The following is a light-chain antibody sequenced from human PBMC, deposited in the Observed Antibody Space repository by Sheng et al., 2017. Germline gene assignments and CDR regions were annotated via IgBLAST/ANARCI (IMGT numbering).Light chain of an antibody. CDR2: GAS. J-gene: IGKJ4*01. CDR3: QQYGSSPIT. Sequence: EMVLTQSPGTLSLSPGERATLFCRAGQSVTSNYLAWYQQKAGQAPRLLIYGASNRAAGIPDRFSGSGSGTDFTLTITRLEPEDFAMYSCQQYGSSPITFGGGTKVEIK. CDR1: QSVTSNY. V-gene: IGKV3-20*01.